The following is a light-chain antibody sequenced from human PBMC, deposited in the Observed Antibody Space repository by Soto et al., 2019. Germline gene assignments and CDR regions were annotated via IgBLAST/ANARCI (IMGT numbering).Light chain of an antibody. CDR1: QGISNS. CDR3: QKYNSVPVT. V-gene: IGKV1-27*01. CDR2: AAS. Sequence: DIQMTQSPSSLSASVGDRVTITCRASQGISNSLAWYQQRPGKVPKLLIYAASTLQSGVPSRFSGSGSGADFTLTISSLQPEDVATYYCQKYNSVPVTFGQGTRLEIK. J-gene: IGKJ5*01.